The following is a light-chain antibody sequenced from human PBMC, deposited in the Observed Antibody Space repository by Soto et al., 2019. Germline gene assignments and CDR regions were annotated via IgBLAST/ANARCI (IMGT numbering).Light chain of an antibody. CDR1: SSDVGSYNL. CDR3: CSYAGSIYVV. J-gene: IGLJ2*01. CDR2: EGS. Sequence: QSVLTQPASVSGSPGQSITISCTGTSSDVGSYNLVSWYQQHPGKAPKLMIYEGSKRPSGVSNRFSGSKSGNTASLTISGLQAEDEAYYYCCSYAGSIYVVFGGGTKVTVL. V-gene: IGLV2-23*01.